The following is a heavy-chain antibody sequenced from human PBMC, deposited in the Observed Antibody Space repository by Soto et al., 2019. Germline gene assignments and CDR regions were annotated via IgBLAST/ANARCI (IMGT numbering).Heavy chain of an antibody. D-gene: IGHD6-25*01. J-gene: IGHJ4*02. Sequence: SETLSLTCAVYGGSFSGYYWSWIRQPPGKGLEWIGDINHSGGSNRNPSLKSRVIISVDTSKNQFSLKLKSVTAADTAVYYCARGIATIPAVQGDAPDNCYFDSWGLGTRVTVSS. CDR3: ARGIATIPAVQGDAPDNCYFDS. CDR2: INHSGGS. CDR1: GGSFSGYY. V-gene: IGHV4-34*01.